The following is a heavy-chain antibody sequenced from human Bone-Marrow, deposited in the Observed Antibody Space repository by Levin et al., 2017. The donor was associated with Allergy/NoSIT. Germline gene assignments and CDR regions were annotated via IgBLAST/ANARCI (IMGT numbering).Heavy chain of an antibody. V-gene: IGHV3-23*01. Sequence: GGSLRLSCAASGFSFSRNAMSWVRQAPGKGLEWVSTVTGASASTYYADSVKGRFNVYRDNSRNTLYLQMNSLTVEDTALYFCAKDTPVVTGSGWSGNSFDYWGQGSLVIVSS. D-gene: IGHD6-19*01. CDR3: AKDTPVVTGSGWSGNSFDY. J-gene: IGHJ4*02. CDR2: VTGASAST. CDR1: GFSFSRNA.